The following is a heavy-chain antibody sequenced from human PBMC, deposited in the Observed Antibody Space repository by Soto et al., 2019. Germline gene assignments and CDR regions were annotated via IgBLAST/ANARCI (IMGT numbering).Heavy chain of an antibody. Sequence: QVQLVQSGAEVKKPGSSVKVSCKASGGTFSSYAISWVRQAPGQGLEWMGWISAYNGNTNYAQKLQGRVTMTTDTSTSTAYMELRSLRSDDTAVYYCAREGGAYSSSPELDYWGQGTLVTVSS. J-gene: IGHJ4*02. D-gene: IGHD6-6*01. CDR1: GGTFSSYA. CDR3: AREGGAYSSSPELDY. V-gene: IGHV1-18*01. CDR2: ISAYNGNT.